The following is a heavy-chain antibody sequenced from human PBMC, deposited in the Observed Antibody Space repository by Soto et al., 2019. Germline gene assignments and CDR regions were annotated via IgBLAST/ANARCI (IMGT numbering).Heavy chain of an antibody. J-gene: IGHJ4*02. CDR1: GGSISSYY. Sequence: KPSETLSLTCTVSGGSISSYYWSWIRQTPGKGLEWIGYIYYSGSTNYNPSLKSRVTISVDTSKNQFSLKLSSVTAADTAVYYCARTYYYGSGSLYYFDYWGQGTLVTVSS. V-gene: IGHV4-59*01. CDR3: ARTYYYGSGSLYYFDY. D-gene: IGHD3-10*01. CDR2: IYYSGST.